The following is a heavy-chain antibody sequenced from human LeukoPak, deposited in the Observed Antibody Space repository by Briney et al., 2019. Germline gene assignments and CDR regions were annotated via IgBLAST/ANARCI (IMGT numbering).Heavy chain of an antibody. D-gene: IGHD6-6*01. CDR1: GGSFSGYY. V-gene: IGHV4-34*01. Sequence: PSETLSLTCAVYGGSFSGYYWSWIRQPPGKGLEWIGEINHSGSTNYNPSLKSRVTISVDTSKNQFSLKLSSVTAADTAVYYCARARQLVDFDYWGQGTLVTVSS. CDR2: INHSGST. CDR3: ARARQLVDFDY. J-gene: IGHJ4*02.